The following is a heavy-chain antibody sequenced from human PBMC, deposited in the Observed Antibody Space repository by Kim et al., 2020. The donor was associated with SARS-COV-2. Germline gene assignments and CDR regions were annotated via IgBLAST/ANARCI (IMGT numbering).Heavy chain of an antibody. J-gene: IGHJ4*02. D-gene: IGHD1-1*01. Sequence: GGSLRLSCAASGFSVSSDFMSWVRQAPGKGPEWVSVIYPDGRTYYADSVKGRFTISSDSSMNTLYLQMNSLRVEDTAVYYCATRHCNYKVDYWGQGTLDTVSS. CDR3: ATRHCNYKVDY. CDR1: GFSVSSDF. V-gene: IGHV3-53*01. CDR2: IYPDGRT.